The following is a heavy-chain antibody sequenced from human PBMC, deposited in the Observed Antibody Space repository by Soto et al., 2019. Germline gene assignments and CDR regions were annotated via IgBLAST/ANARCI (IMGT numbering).Heavy chain of an antibody. CDR2: INPTGGST. V-gene: IGHV1-46*01. D-gene: IGHD1-20*01. CDR3: VRGRSVLYLDL. Sequence: ASVKVSCKASGYSFSSHYMHWVKQAPGQGLEWLGIINPTGGSTTYAEKFQGRVTMTADTDTETVYMELRRLRSADTARYYCVRGRSVLYLDLWGRGTQVTVSS. CDR1: GYSFSSHY. J-gene: IGHJ1*01.